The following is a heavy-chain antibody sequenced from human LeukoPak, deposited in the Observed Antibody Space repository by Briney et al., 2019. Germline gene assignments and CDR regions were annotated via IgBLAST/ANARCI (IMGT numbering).Heavy chain of an antibody. V-gene: IGHV4-59*01. CDR2: IYYSGST. CDR3: ARGAPTYYDFWSGPLDAFDI. Sequence: PSETLSLTCAVSGGSISSYYWSWIRQPLGKGLEWIGYIYYSGSTNYNPSLKSRVTISVDTSKNQFSLKLSSVTAADTAVYYCARGAPTYYDFWSGPLDAFDIWGQGTMVTVSS. D-gene: IGHD3-3*01. CDR1: GGSISSYY. J-gene: IGHJ3*02.